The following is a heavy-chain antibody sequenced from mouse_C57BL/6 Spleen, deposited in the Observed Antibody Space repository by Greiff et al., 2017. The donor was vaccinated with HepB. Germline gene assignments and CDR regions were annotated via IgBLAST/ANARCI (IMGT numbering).Heavy chain of an antibody. D-gene: IGHD2-3*01. CDR1: GFTFSSYG. J-gene: IGHJ3*01. V-gene: IGHV5-6*01. Sequence: EVHLVESGGDLVKPGGSLKLSCAASGFTFSSYGMSWVRQTPDKRLEWVATISSGGSYTYYPDSVKGRFTISRDNAKNTLYLQMSSLKSEDTAMYYCARHDPPLYDGYHKFAYWGQGTLVTVSA. CDR2: ISSGGSYT. CDR3: ARHDPPLYDGYHKFAY.